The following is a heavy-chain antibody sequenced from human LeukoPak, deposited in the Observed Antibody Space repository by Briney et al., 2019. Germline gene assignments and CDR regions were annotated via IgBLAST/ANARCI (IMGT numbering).Heavy chain of an antibody. CDR2: IKQDGSEK. D-gene: IGHD2-2*01. V-gene: IGHV3-7*01. CDR1: GFTFSSYW. J-gene: IGHJ4*02. CDR3: ARDDVTYATQIDY. Sequence: GGSPRLSCAPSGFTFSSYWMSWVRQAPGKGLEWVANIKQDGSEKYYVDSVKGRFTISRDNAKNSLYLQMNSLRAEDTAVYYCARDDVTYATQIDYWGQGTLVTVSS.